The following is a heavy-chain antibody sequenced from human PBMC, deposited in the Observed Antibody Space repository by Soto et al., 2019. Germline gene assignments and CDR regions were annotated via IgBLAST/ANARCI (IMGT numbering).Heavy chain of an antibody. CDR3: ARDGPLHYTSGWNFMMLDQ. J-gene: IGHJ4*02. D-gene: IGHD6-19*01. CDR2: VSYDESNK. V-gene: IGHV3-30-3*01. Sequence: QVQLVESGGGVVQPGGSLRLSCAASGFSLSDYAMHWVRQAPGKGLEWVASVSYDESNKYYTESVKGRFSISRDTSKNTLSLQMDTLRPDSTAVYYCARDGPLHYTSGWNFMMLDQWGQGTLVTVS. CDR1: GFSLSDYA.